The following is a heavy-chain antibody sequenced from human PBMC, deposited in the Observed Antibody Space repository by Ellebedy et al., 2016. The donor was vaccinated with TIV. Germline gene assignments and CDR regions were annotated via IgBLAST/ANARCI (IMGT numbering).Heavy chain of an antibody. J-gene: IGHJ4*02. CDR1: GYTFTSYG. CDR2: ISAYNGNT. D-gene: IGHD6-13*01. Sequence: AASVKVSCKASGYTFTSYGISWARQAPGQGLEWMGWISAYNGNTNYAQKLQGRVTMTTDTSTSTAYMELKSLRSEDTAVYYCARAGSLYGILVTLDYWGQGTLVTVSS. V-gene: IGHV1-18*01. CDR3: ARAGSLYGILVTLDY.